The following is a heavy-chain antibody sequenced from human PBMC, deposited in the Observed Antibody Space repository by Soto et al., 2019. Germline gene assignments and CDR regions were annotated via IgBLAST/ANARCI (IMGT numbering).Heavy chain of an antibody. J-gene: IGHJ4*02. D-gene: IGHD3-10*01. V-gene: IGHV3-53*01. CDR1: GFNVRSYW. Sequence: GGSLRLSCAVSGFNVRSYWMSWVRQAPGKGLEWVASLLTNGVTQYADSVKGRFTVSRDSSTNTQYLRMNSLRVEDTAVYYCARDRVGDGAYSLDYWAQGVLVTVSS. CDR2: LLTNGVT. CDR3: ARDRVGDGAYSLDY.